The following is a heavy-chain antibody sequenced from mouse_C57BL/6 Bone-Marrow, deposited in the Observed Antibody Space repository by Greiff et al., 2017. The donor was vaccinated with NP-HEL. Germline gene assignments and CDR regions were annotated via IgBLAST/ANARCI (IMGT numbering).Heavy chain of an antibody. CDR1: GYTFTSYG. CDR3: ANYYSKGYYAMDY. V-gene: IGHV1-81*01. CDR2: IYPRSGNT. D-gene: IGHD2-5*01. Sequence: VQGVESGAELARPGASVKLSCKASGYTFTSYGISWVKQRTGQGLEWIGEIYPRSGNTYYNEKFKGKATLTADKSSSTAYMELRSLTSEDSAVYFCANYYSKGYYAMDYWGQGTSVTVSS. J-gene: IGHJ4*01.